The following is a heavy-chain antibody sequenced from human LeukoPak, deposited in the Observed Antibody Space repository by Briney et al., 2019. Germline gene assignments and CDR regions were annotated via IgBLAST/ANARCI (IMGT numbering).Heavy chain of an antibody. Sequence: SETLSLTCTVSGGSINSYYWSWIRQPPGKGLEWIGFIHSSGIPRHNPSLTSRITLSVDTSRNLFSLTLNSMTAADAAVYYCARGWYDGSYRFDSWGQGILVTVSS. CDR3: ARGWYDGSYRFDS. CDR1: GGSINSYY. CDR2: IHSSGIP. J-gene: IGHJ4*02. D-gene: IGHD1-26*01. V-gene: IGHV4-59*01.